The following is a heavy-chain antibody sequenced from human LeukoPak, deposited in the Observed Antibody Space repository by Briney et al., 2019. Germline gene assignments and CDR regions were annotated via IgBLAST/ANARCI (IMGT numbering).Heavy chain of an antibody. CDR3: ARVPGNMILDP. CDR2: IYHSGNT. D-gene: IGHD2/OR15-2a*01. V-gene: IGHV4-38-2*02. Sequence: SETLSLTCTVSGYSISSGYYWGWIRQPPGKGLEWIGSIYHSGNTYYNPSLKSRVTISVDTSKNQFSLKLSSVTAADTAVYYCARVPGNMILDPWGQGTLVTVSS. CDR1: GYSISSGYY. J-gene: IGHJ5*02.